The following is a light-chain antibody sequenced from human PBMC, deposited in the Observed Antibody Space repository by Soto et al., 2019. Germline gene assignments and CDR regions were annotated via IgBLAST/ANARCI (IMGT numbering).Light chain of an antibody. Sequence: QLTESASSLSAWVGDRVTITCRTSESISGYLSWYQQKAGQPPKLLIFAASSLQNGVPSRFSGRGSGTEYTLTISSLQADDFATYYCHQSYISPPAFGQGTRLEIK. CDR3: HQSYISPPA. V-gene: IGKV1-39*01. CDR1: ESISGY. J-gene: IGKJ5*01. CDR2: AAS.